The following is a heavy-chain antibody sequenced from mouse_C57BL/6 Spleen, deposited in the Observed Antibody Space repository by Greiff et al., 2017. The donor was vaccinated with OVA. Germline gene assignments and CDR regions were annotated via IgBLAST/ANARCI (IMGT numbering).Heavy chain of an antibody. Sequence: EVQLQQSGPELVKPGASVKIPCKASGYTFTDYNMDWVKQSHGKSLEWIGDINPNNGGTIYNQMFKGKATLTVDKSSSTAYVELRSLTSEDTAVYYCAREEADGSLAMDYWGQGTSVTVSS. CDR2: INPNNGGT. CDR1: GYTFTDYN. D-gene: IGHD2-3*01. V-gene: IGHV1-18*01. J-gene: IGHJ4*01. CDR3: AREEADGSLAMDY.